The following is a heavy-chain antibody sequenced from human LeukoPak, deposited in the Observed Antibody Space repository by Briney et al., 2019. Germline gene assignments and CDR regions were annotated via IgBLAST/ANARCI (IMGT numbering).Heavy chain of an antibody. Sequence: ASVKVSCKASGGTFGSYAISWVRQAPGQGLEWMGGIIPIFGTANYAQKFQGRVTITTDESTSTAYMELSSLRSEDTAVYYCASSEDIVVVPAAIDYYYYYMDVWGKGTTVTVSS. CDR3: ASSEDIVVVPAAIDYYYYYMDV. CDR2: IIPIFGTA. CDR1: GGTFGSYA. D-gene: IGHD2-2*01. J-gene: IGHJ6*03. V-gene: IGHV1-69*05.